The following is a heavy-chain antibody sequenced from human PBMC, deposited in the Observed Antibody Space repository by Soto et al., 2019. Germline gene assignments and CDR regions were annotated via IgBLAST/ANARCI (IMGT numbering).Heavy chain of an antibody. D-gene: IGHD3-22*01. CDR2: IIPIFGTA. CDR1: GGTFSSYA. J-gene: IGHJ6*02. CDR3: ARRGGSGYYYDSSGYHVNLADD. Sequence: ASVKVSCKASGGTFSSYAISWVRQAPGQGLEWMGGIIPIFGTANYAQKFQGRVTITADESTSTAYMELSSLRSEDTAVYYCARRGGSGYYYDSSGYHVNLADDWG. V-gene: IGHV1-69*13.